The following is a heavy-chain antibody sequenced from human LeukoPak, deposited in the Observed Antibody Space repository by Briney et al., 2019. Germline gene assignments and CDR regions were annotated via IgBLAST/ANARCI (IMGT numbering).Heavy chain of an antibody. V-gene: IGHV3-21*01. CDR1: GFTFSSYS. CDR3: ARSLDIVVVPAAIPHYYYYGMDV. J-gene: IGHJ6*02. D-gene: IGHD2-2*03. Sequence: GGSLRLSCAASGFTFSSYSMNWVRQAPGKGLEWVSSISSSSSYIYYADSVKGRFTISRDNTKNSLYPQMNSLRAEDTAVYYCARSLDIVVVPAAIPHYYYYGMDVWGQGTTVTVSS. CDR2: ISSSSSYI.